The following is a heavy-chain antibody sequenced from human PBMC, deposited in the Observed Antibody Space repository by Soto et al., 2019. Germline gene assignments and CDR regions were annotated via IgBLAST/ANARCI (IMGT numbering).Heavy chain of an antibody. CDR2: IGTAGDP. CDR3: ARGGAYYYDSSGRYGMDV. V-gene: IGHV3-13*05. Sequence: GGSLRLSCAASGFTFSSYDMHWVRQATGKGLEWVSAIGTAGDPYYPGSVKGRFTISRENAKNSLYLQMNSLRAGDTAVYYCARGGAYYYDSSGRYGMDVWGQGTTVTVSS. CDR1: GFTFSSYD. D-gene: IGHD3-22*01. J-gene: IGHJ6*02.